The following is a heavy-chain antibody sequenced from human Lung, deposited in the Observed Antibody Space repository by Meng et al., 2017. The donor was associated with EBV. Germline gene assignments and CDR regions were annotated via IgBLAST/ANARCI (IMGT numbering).Heavy chain of an antibody. J-gene: IGHJ4*02. D-gene: IGHD3-10*01. V-gene: IGHV1-18*01. CDR2: FVNNVDT. CDR3: ARGTPGRSYSDY. CDR1: GYTFASYG. Sequence: QGHLLESGAEVKKPGASVRVSCAASGYTFASYGISWLRQAPGQGLEWMGWFVNNVDTYSAQKFQGRVTMTTDTHTSTAFMELRSLRSDDTAVYYCARGTPGRSYSDYWGQGTLVTVSS.